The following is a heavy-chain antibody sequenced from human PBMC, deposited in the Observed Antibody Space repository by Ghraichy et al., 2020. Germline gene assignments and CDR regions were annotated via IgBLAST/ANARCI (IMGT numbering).Heavy chain of an antibody. V-gene: IGHV3-7*01. CDR3: ARDDSHSPNWNDEFYYYYGMDV. CDR2: IKQDGSEK. J-gene: IGHJ6*02. Sequence: GESLNISCAASGFTFSSYWMSWVRQAPGKGLEWVANIKQDGSEKYYVDSVKGRFTISRDNAKNSLYLQMNSLRAEDTAVYYFARDDSHSPNWNDEFYYYYGMDVWGQGTPVTVSS. D-gene: IGHD1-1*01. CDR1: GFTFSSYW.